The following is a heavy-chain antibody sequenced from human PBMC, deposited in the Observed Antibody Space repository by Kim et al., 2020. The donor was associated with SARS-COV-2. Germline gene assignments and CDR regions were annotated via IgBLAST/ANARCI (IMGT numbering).Heavy chain of an antibody. Sequence: GGSLRLSCAASGFTFSNHPMTWVRQAPGKGLEWVSVIGGGGVTTYYADSVKGRFTISRDNSQNTLYLQMNSLRAEDTAIYYCAKDRGIVGATTKTFDYWGQGTLVTVSS. D-gene: IGHD1-26*01. CDR2: IGGGGVTT. CDR3: AKDRGIVGATTKTFDY. CDR1: GFTFSNHP. J-gene: IGHJ4*02. V-gene: IGHV3-23*01.